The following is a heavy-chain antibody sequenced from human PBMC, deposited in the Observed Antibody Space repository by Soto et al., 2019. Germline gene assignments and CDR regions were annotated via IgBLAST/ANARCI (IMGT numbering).Heavy chain of an antibody. J-gene: IGHJ6*02. Sequence: QVQLQESGPGLVKPSQTLSLTCTVSGGSISSGDYYWSWIRQPPGKGLEWIGYIYYSGSTYYNPSLTSRVHISVDTSQNQFSLKRSSVTAPDTSVYYCARHDSNGGMDVWGQGTTVTVSS. CDR1: GGSISSGDYY. CDR2: IYYSGST. V-gene: IGHV4-30-4*01. D-gene: IGHD1-1*01. CDR3: ARHDSNGGMDV.